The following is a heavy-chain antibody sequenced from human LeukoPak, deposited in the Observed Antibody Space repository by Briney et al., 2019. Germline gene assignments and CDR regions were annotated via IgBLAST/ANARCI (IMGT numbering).Heavy chain of an antibody. CDR2: IIPIFGTA. D-gene: IGHD6-13*01. CDR1: GGTFSSYA. V-gene: IGHV1-69*13. CDR3: ASGSSSWCKGPYYYYYMDV. Sequence: ASVKVSCKASGGTFSSYAISWVRQAPGQGLEWMGGIIPIFGTANYAQKFQGRVTITADESTSTAYMELSSLRSEDTAVYYCASGSSSWCKGPYYYYYMDVWGKGTTVTVSS. J-gene: IGHJ6*03.